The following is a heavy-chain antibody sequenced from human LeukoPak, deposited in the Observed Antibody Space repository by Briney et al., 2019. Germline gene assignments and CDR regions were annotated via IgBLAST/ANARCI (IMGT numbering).Heavy chain of an antibody. V-gene: IGHV4-30-2*01. CDR3: ARDRAVAVAGTDFDY. J-gene: IGHJ4*02. D-gene: IGHD6-19*01. CDR1: GGSISSGGYS. CDR2: IYHSGST. Sequence: SETLSLTCAVSGGSISSGGYSWSWIRQPPGKGLEWIGYIYHSGSTYYNPSLKSRVTISVDRSKNQFSLKLRSMTAADTAVYYCARDRAVAVAGTDFDYWGQGTLVTVSS.